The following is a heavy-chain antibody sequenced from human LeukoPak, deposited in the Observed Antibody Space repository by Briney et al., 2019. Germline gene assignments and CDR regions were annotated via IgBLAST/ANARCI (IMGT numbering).Heavy chain of an antibody. CDR3: ARVRCSSNSCFPDY. J-gene: IGHJ4*02. V-gene: IGHV3-7*01. D-gene: IGHD2-2*01. CDR2: IKQDGSEK. CDR1: GFTFSTYW. Sequence: GGSLRLSCAASGFTFSTYWMSWVRQAPGKGLEWVANIKQDGSEKYYVDSVNGRFTISRDNAKNSLFLQMNSLRAEDTAVYYCARVRCSSNSCFPDYWGQGTLVTVSS.